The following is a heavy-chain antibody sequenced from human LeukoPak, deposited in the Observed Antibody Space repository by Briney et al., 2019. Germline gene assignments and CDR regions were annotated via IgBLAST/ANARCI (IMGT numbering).Heavy chain of an antibody. CDR2: IKLDGSEK. CDR1: GFTFGKYW. D-gene: IGHD3-3*01. J-gene: IGHJ4*02. Sequence: GGSLRLSCVASGFTFGKYWMSWVRQAPGKGLAWVGDIKLDGSEKNYVDSVKGRFTISRDNTKNSLYLQMNSLRAEDTAVFYCARDQYDTWSRRGNFDSWGQGTLVIVSS. V-gene: IGHV3-7*03. CDR3: ARDQYDTWSRRGNFDS.